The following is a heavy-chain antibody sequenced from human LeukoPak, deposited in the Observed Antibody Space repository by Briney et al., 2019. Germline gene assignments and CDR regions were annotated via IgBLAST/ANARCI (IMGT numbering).Heavy chain of an antibody. CDR2: ISSSGSTK. CDR3: ARDYGSGNYPDAFDI. D-gene: IGHD3-10*01. V-gene: IGHV3-11*01. CDR1: GFIFSDYY. J-gene: IGHJ3*02. Sequence: GGSLRLSCAASGFIFSDYYMSWIRQAPGKGLEWVSYISSSGSTKYYAGSVKGRFTISRDNAKNSLYLQMNSLRAEDTAVYYCARDYGSGNYPDAFDIWGQGTMVTVSS.